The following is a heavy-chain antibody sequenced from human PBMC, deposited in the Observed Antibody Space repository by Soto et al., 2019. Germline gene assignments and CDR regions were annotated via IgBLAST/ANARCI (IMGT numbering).Heavy chain of an antibody. J-gene: IGHJ4*02. CDR1: GFTFSSYG. CDR2: IWHDGSKQ. CDR3: AREEGVVARAFDY. V-gene: IGHV3-33*01. Sequence: QVQLVESGGGVVQPGRSLRLSCAASGFTFSSYGMHWVRQAPGKGLEWVALIWHDGSKQYYADSVKGGFAISRDNAKTTLYLQMNSLRADDTAEYYCAREEGVVARAFDYWGQGALVTVSS. D-gene: IGHD2-15*01.